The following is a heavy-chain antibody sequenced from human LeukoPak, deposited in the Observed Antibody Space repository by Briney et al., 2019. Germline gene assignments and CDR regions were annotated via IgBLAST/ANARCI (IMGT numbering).Heavy chain of an antibody. CDR2: ISQNENT. CDR1: GGSISSSKW. J-gene: IGHJ3*02. Sequence: PSETLSLTCTVSGGSISSSKWWSWVRQPPGKGLEWIGEISQNENTNYNPSLKSRVSISVDKSKNQFSLKLSSVTAADTAVYYCATLGDCSGGSCQLTRAFDIWGQGTMVTVSS. V-gene: IGHV4-4*02. CDR3: ATLGDCSGGSCQLTRAFDI. D-gene: IGHD2-15*01.